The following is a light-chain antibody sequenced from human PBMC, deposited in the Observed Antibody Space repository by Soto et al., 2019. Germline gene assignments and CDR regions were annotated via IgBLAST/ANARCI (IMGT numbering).Light chain of an antibody. CDR1: TGAVTSGHY. CDR3: LLSYSGARAGV. CDR2: DTN. Sequence: QAVVTQEPSLTVSPGGTVTRTCGSSTGAVTSGHYPYWFQQKPGQAPRTLIYDTNNKQSWTPARFSGSLLGGKAALTLSGAQPEDEAEYYCLLSYSGARAGVFGGGTKLTVL. V-gene: IGLV7-46*01. J-gene: IGLJ3*02.